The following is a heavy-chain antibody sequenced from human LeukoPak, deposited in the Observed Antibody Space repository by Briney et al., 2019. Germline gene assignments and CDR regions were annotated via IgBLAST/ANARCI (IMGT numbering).Heavy chain of an antibody. D-gene: IGHD5-24*01. V-gene: IGHV3-48*01. CDR3: ARDYKYAFDN. J-gene: IGHJ4*02. Sequence: GGSLRLSCAASGSTFSDYSMNWVRQAPGKGLEWISYIGIDSGNTNYADSVKGRFTIPGHKAKNSLYLKINSLRVEDTAVYYCARDYKYAFDNWGQGTLVTVSS. CDR1: GSTFSDYS. CDR2: IGIDSGNT.